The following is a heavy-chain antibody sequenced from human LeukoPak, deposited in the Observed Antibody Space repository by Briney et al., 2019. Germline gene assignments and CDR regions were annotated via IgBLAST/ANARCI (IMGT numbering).Heavy chain of an antibody. D-gene: IGHD3-22*01. V-gene: IGHV1-69*13. Sequence: SVKVSCKASGGTFSSYAISWVRQAPGQGLEWMGEIIPIFGTANYAQKFQGRVTITADESTSTAYMELSSLRSEDTAVYYCARVSSYYYDSSGYYGTWGQGTLVTVSS. CDR1: GGTFSSYA. CDR2: IIPIFGTA. J-gene: IGHJ4*02. CDR3: ARVSSYYYDSSGYYGT.